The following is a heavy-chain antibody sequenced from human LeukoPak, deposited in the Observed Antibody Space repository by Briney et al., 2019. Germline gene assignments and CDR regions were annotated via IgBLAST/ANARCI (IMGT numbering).Heavy chain of an antibody. V-gene: IGHV4-30-4*08. Sequence: PSETLSLTCTVSGGSISSGDYYWSWIRQPPGKGLEWIGYIYYSGSTYYNPSLKSRVTISVDTSKNQFSLKLSSVTAADTAVYYCARDDCSSTSCYTWWGQGTLVTVSS. CDR2: IYYSGST. CDR1: GGSISSGDYY. CDR3: ARDDCSSTSCYTW. D-gene: IGHD2-2*02. J-gene: IGHJ4*02.